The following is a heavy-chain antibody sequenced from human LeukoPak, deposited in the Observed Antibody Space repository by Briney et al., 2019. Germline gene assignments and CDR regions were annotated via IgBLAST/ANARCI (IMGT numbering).Heavy chain of an antibody. Sequence: ASVKVSCKASGYTFTGYYMHWVRQAPGQGLEWMGWISGYNGNTNYAQKFQGRVTMTRDTSTSTAYMELRSLRSEDTAVYYCARGVVVAAFRGVFDIWGQGTMVTVSS. D-gene: IGHD2-15*01. CDR1: GYTFTGYY. CDR3: ARGVVVAAFRGVFDI. V-gene: IGHV1-18*04. J-gene: IGHJ3*02. CDR2: ISGYNGNT.